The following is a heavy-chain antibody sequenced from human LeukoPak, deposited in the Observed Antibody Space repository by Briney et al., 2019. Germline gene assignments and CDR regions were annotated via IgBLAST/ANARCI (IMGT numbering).Heavy chain of an antibody. V-gene: IGHV4-59*01. CDR2: IYYSGST. CDR1: GGSISSYY. CDR3: ARSYYGSGGFDY. D-gene: IGHD3-10*01. J-gene: IGHJ4*02. Sequence: SQTLSLTCTVSGGSISSYYWSWIRQPPGKGLEWIGYIYYSGSTNYNPSLKSRVTISVDTSKNQFSLKLSSVTAADTAVYYCARSYYGSGGFDYWGQGTLVTVSS.